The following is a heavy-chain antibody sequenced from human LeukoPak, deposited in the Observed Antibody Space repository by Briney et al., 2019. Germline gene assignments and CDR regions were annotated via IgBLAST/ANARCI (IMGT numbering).Heavy chain of an antibody. Sequence: GGSLRLSCAASGFTLSSHWISCVRQAPGKGLEWVANINEDRSEKNYVDSVRGRFTISRDNAKNSLYLQMDSLRAEDTAVYYCARGHYGMDAWGHGTRSSSP. CDR2: INEDRSEK. J-gene: IGHJ6*02. V-gene: IGHV3-7*01. CDR3: ARGHYGMDA. CDR1: GFTLSSHW.